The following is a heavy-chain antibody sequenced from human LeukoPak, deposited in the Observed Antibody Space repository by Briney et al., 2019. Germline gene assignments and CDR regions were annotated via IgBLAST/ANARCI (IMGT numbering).Heavy chain of an antibody. Sequence: GASVKVSCKASGYTFTSYGISWVRQAPGQGLEWMGWISAYNGNTNYAQKPQGRVTMTTDTSTSTAYMELRSLRSDDTAVYYCARDRVLRYFDWLLLGDYFDYWGQGTLVTVSS. V-gene: IGHV1-18*01. CDR1: GYTFTSYG. D-gene: IGHD3-9*01. CDR2: ISAYNGNT. J-gene: IGHJ4*02. CDR3: ARDRVLRYFDWLLLGDYFDY.